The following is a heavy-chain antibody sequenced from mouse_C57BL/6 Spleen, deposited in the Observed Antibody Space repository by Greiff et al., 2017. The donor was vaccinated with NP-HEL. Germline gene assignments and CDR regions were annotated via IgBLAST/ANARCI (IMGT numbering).Heavy chain of an antibody. D-gene: IGHD1-1*01. Sequence: QVHLLQPGAELVKPGASVKLSCKASGYTFTSYWMHWVKQRPGQGLEWIGNINPSNGGTNYNEKFKSKATLTVDKSSSTAYMQLSSLTSEDSAVYYCARAYYGISFDYWGQGTTLTVAS. CDR1: GYTFTSYW. J-gene: IGHJ2*01. V-gene: IGHV1-53*01. CDR3: ARAYYGISFDY. CDR2: INPSNGGT.